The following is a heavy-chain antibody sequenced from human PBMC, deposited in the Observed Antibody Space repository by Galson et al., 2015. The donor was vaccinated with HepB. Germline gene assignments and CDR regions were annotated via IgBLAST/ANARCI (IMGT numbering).Heavy chain of an antibody. CDR1: GGTFSSYA. CDR3: ARSYSSSWYFDY. D-gene: IGHD6-13*01. CDR2: IIPILGIA. Sequence: SVKVSCKASGGTFSSYAISWVRQAPGQGLEWMGRIIPILGIANYAQKFQGRVTITADKSTSTAYMELSSLRSEDTAVYYCARSYSSSWYFDYWGQGTLVTVSS. V-gene: IGHV1-69*04. J-gene: IGHJ4*02.